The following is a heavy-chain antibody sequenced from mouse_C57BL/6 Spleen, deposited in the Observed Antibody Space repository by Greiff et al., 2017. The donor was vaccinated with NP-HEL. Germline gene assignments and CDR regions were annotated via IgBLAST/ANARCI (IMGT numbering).Heavy chain of an antibody. CDR1: GYTFTSYW. J-gene: IGHJ2*01. CDR2: IDPSDSYT. V-gene: IGHV1-69*01. D-gene: IGHD3-2*02. CDR3: ARRSSGYRFDY. Sequence: VQLQQPGAELVMPGASVKLSCKASGYTFTSYWMHWVKQRPGQGLEWIGEIDPSDSYTNYNQKFKGKSTLTVDKSSSTAYMQLSSLTSEDSAVYYCARRSSGYRFDYWGQGTTLTVSS.